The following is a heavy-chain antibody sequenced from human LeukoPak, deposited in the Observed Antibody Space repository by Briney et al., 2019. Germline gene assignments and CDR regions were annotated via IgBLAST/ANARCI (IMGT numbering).Heavy chain of an antibody. CDR2: IYYSGST. J-gene: IGHJ4*02. CDR3: ARGPRCSGGSCYPRY. Sequence: SETLSLTCTVSGGSISSYYWSWIRQPPGKGLEWIGYIYYSGSTNYNPSLKSRVTISVDTSKNQFSLKLSSVTAADTAVYYCARGPRCSGGSCYPRYWGQGTLVTVSS. CDR1: GGSISSYY. V-gene: IGHV4-59*01. D-gene: IGHD2-15*01.